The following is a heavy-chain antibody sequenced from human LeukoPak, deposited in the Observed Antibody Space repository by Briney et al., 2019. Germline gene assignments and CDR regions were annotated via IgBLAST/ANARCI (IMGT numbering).Heavy chain of an antibody. CDR2: INPNSGGT. J-gene: IGHJ4*02. CDR1: GDTFSSYA. V-gene: IGHV1-2*02. D-gene: IGHD2-2*01. Sequence: ASVKVSCKASGDTFSSYAISWARQAPGQGLEWMGWINPNSGGTNYAQKFQGRVTMTRDTSISTAYMELSRLRSDDTAVYYCARALVVPAAMESWGQGTLVTVSS. CDR3: ARALVVPAAMES.